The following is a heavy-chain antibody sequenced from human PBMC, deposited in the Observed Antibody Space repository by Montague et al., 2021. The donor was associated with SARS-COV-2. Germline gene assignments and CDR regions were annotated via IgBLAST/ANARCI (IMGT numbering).Heavy chain of an antibody. Sequence: SLRLSRAASGFTFSSYSMNWVRQAPGKGLEWVSSISSSSSYIYYADSVKGRFTISRDNAKNSLYLQMNSLRAEDTAVYYCARDPGYYYDSSGLIDYWGQGTLVTVSS. CDR1: GFTFSSYS. CDR2: ISSSSSYI. J-gene: IGHJ4*02. V-gene: IGHV3-21*01. D-gene: IGHD3-22*01. CDR3: ARDPGYYYDSSGLIDY.